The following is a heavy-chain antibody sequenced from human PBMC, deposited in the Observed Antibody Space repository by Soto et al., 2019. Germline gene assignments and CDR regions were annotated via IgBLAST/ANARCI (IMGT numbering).Heavy chain of an antibody. J-gene: IGHJ4*02. D-gene: IGHD3-10*01. CDR2: ISYDGSHN. Sequence: QVQLVESGGGVVQPGRSLRLSCAASGFTFTNYGMHWVRHTPGKGLEWLAVISYDGSHNLHADSVKGRFIISRDNSKNTVSLQMSSLRPEDTAVYYCVKDLGPDGSASYPYFWCQGTLVTVSS. CDR3: VKDLGPDGSASYPYF. CDR1: GFTFTNYG. V-gene: IGHV3-30*18.